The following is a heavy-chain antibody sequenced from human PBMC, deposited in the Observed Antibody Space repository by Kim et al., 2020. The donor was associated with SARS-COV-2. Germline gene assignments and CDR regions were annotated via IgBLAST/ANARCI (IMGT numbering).Heavy chain of an antibody. CDR1: GFTFSSYA. CDR2: ISGRGGST. Sequence: GGSLRLSCAASGFTFSSYAMSWVRQAPGKGLEWVSAISGRGGSTYYADSVKGRFTISRDISKNTLYLQMNSLRAEDTAVYYCAKGALAGSSNSCYRGWVEPWGEGTLVTVSS. CDR3: AKGALAGSSNSCYRGWVEP. D-gene: IGHD2-2*02. V-gene: IGHV3-23*01. J-gene: IGHJ5*02.